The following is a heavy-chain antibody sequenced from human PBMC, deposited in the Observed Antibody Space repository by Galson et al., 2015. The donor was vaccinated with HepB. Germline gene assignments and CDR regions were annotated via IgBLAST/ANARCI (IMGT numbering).Heavy chain of an antibody. CDR3: ASARVGSNRMGSTVFDY. D-gene: IGHD1-26*01. CDR1: GGTLSSYT. Sequence: SVKVSCKASGGTLSSYTISWVRQAPGQGLEWMGRIVPLYHIPNYAQKFQGRVTFTADTSTNTAYMEVSSLTSEDTAVYFCASARVGSNRMGSTVFDYWGQGTLVTVSP. CDR2: IVPLYHIP. V-gene: IGHV1-69*02. J-gene: IGHJ4*02.